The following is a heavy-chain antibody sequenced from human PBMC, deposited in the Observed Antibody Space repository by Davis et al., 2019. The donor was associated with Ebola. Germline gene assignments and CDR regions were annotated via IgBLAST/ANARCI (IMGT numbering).Heavy chain of an antibody. J-gene: IGHJ5*02. CDR1: GGSFSGYY. V-gene: IGHV4-34*01. CDR2: INHSGST. Sequence: PSETLSLTCAVYGGSFSGYYWSWIRQSPGKGLEWIGEINHSGSTNYNPSLKSRVTILVDTSKNQFSLKLSSVTAADTAVYYCASHSSEYSSSWANWFDPWGQGTLVTVSS. CDR3: ASHSSEYSSSWANWFDP. D-gene: IGHD6-13*01.